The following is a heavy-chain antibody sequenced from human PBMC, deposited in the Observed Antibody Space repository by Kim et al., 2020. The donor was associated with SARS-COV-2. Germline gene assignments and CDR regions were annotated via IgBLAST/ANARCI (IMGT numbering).Heavy chain of an antibody. CDR3: ARHGANSGSYRNGGMDV. CDR1: GYSFTSYW. CDR2: IYPGDSDT. D-gene: IGHD1-26*01. V-gene: IGHV5-51*01. J-gene: IGHJ6*02. Sequence: GESLKISCKGSGYSFTSYWIGWVRQMPGKGLEWMGIIYPGDSDTRYSPSFQGQVTISADKSISTAYLQWSSLKASDTAMYYCARHGANSGSYRNGGMDVWGQGTTVTVSS.